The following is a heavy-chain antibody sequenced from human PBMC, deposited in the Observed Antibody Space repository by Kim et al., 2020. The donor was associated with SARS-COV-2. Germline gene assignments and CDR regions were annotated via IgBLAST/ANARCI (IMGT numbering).Heavy chain of an antibody. CDR2: ISGSGGST. J-gene: IGHJ4*02. Sequence: GGSLRLSCAASGFTFSSYAMSWVRQAPGKGLEWVSAISGSGGSTYYADSVKGRFTISRDNSKNTLYLQMNSLRAEDTAVYYCAKDFRYCSGGSCRYRGATVDYWGQGTLVTVSS. CDR1: GFTFSSYA. CDR3: AKDFRYCSGGSCRYRGATVDY. D-gene: IGHD2-15*01. V-gene: IGHV3-23*01.